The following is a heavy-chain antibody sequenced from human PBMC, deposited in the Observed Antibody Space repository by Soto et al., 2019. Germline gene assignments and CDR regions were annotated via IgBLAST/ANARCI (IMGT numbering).Heavy chain of an antibody. V-gene: IGHV1-18*01. J-gene: IGHJ2*01. CDR1: GYPFTSNR. CDR3: ASTKYDSSAYYYWYLGL. CDR2: ISPHNGNA. Sequence: QVHLVQSGPEVKKTGASVKVSCKTSGYPFTSNRLSWVRRAPGQGLEWMGWISPHNGNAKYAQKFQGRVTITADTSANTVYLELSSLRSEDTAVYYCASTKYDSSAYYYWYLGLWGRGTLVTVSS. D-gene: IGHD3-22*01.